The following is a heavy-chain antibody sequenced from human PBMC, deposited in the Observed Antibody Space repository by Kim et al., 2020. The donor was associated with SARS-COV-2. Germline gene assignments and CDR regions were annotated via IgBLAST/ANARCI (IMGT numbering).Heavy chain of an antibody. J-gene: IGHJ6*01. Sequence: GGSLRLSCAASGFTFSSYAMHWVRQAPGKGLEWVAVISYDGSNKYYADSVKGRFTISRDNSKNTLYLQMNSLRAEDTAVYYCAIIPGAFVLPGGWCDLDV. D-gene: IGHD1-26*01. CDR3: AIIPGAFVLPGGWCDLDV. CDR1: GFTFSSYA. V-gene: IGHV3-30-3*01. CDR2: ISYDGSNK.